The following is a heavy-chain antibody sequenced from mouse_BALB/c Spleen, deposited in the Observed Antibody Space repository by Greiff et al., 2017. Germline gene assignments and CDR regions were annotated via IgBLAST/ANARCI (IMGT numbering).Heavy chain of an antibody. CDR2: ISYDGSN. Sequence: VQLQQSGPGLVKPSQSLSLTCSVTGYSITSGYYWNWIRQFPGNKLEWMGYISYDGSNNYNPSLKNRISITRDTSKNQFFLKLNSVTTEDTATYYCARDNYDFLYAMDYWGQGTSVTVSS. CDR1: GYSITSGYY. J-gene: IGHJ4*01. CDR3: ARDNYDFLYAMDY. V-gene: IGHV3-6*02. D-gene: IGHD2-4*01.